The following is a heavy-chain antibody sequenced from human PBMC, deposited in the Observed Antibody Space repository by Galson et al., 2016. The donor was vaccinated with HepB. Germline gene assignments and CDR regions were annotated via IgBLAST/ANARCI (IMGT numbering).Heavy chain of an antibody. CDR3: AKDRCGKYACYLDS. CDR1: GFTFSTYG. J-gene: IGHJ4*02. CDR2: ISDDGSNK. D-gene: IGHD1-26*01. Sequence: SLRLSCAASGFTFSTYGMHWVRQAPGKGLEWVAVISDDGSNKYYADSVKGRFTISRDNSKKKVYLQMNSLRAEDTAVYYCAKDRCGKYACYLDSWGQGTLVTVSS. V-gene: IGHV3-30*18.